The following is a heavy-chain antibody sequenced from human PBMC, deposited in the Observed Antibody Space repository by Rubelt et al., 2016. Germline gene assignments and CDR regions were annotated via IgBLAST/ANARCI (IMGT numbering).Heavy chain of an antibody. CDR1: GFTFTSSA. D-gene: IGHD5-12*01. V-gene: IGHV1-58*01. CDR2: NVVGSGNT. Sequence: QMQLVQSGPEVKKPGTSVKVSCKASGFTFTSSAVQWVRQARGQRLEWIGWNVVGSGNTNYEQKFQERVTITRDMSTSTAYMELSSLRAEDTAVYYCAADSGYGPRMDVWGQGTTVTVSS. J-gene: IGHJ6*02. CDR3: AADSGYGPRMDV.